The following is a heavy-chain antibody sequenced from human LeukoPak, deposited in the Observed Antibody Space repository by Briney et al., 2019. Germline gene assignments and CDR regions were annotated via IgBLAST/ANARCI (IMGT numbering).Heavy chain of an antibody. D-gene: IGHD5-24*01. CDR3: ARNLMATITENY. Sequence: ASVKVSCKASGGTFSSYAISWVRQAPGQGLEWMGRIIPILGIANYAQKFQGRVTITADKSTSTAYMELSSLRSEDTAVYYCARNLMATITENYWGQGTLVTVSS. CDR1: GGTFSSYA. J-gene: IGHJ4*02. V-gene: IGHV1-69*04. CDR2: IIPILGIA.